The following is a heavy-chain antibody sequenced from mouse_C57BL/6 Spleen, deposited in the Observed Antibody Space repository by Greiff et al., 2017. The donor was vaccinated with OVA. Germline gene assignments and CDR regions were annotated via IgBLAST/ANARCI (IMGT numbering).Heavy chain of an antibody. J-gene: IGHJ2*01. CDR3: ARVDYYGSLDY. CDR2: IDPSDSYT. Sequence: QVQLQQSGAELVMPGASVKLSCKASGYTFTSYWMHWVKQRPGQGLEWIGEIDPSDSYTNYNQKFKGKSTLTVDKSSSTAYMQLSSLTSEDSAVYYCARVDYYGSLDYWGQGTTLTVSS. V-gene: IGHV1-69*01. CDR1: GYTFTSYW. D-gene: IGHD1-1*01.